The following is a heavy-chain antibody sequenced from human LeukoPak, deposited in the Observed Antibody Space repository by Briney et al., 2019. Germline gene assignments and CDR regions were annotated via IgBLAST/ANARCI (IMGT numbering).Heavy chain of an antibody. J-gene: IGHJ4*02. Sequence: GASVTVSCKASGYTFTDYYIHWVRQAPGQGLEWMGWINPNSGGTTYAQKFQVRVTMTRDTSISTAYLELSRLTSDDTAVYYCTRGGIGWNGIFHSFDYWGQGTLVTVSS. CDR2: INPNSGGT. CDR3: TRGGIGWNGIFHSFDY. CDR1: GYTFTDYY. V-gene: IGHV1-2*02. D-gene: IGHD1-1*01.